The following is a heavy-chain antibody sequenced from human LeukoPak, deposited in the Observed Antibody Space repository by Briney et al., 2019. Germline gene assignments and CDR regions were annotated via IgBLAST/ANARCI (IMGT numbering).Heavy chain of an antibody. V-gene: IGHV3-23*01. D-gene: IGHD3-22*01. CDR1: GFTFTNYG. CDR2: VSGGGGST. CDR3: AKEKNSGYYYHFDY. Sequence: GGSLRLSCAASGFTFTNYGMSWVRQAPGKGLEWVSAVSGGGGSTYYADSVKGRFTISRDNSKNTVYLQMNSLRAEDTDVYYCAKEKNSGYYYHFDYWGQGTLVTVSS. J-gene: IGHJ4*02.